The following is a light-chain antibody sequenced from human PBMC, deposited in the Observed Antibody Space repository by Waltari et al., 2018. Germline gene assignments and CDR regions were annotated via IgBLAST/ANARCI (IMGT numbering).Light chain of an antibody. CDR3: QARDSTVV. CDR1: ILGEKS. Sequence: SYELTQPPSVPVSPGQTARIPCSGDILGEKSACWYQQTPGPSPGLVIYRDTKRPSGIPDRFSGSKSGNTATLTISGTQAMDEADYYCQARDSTVVFGGGTKLTVL. V-gene: IGLV3-1*01. J-gene: IGLJ2*01. CDR2: RDT.